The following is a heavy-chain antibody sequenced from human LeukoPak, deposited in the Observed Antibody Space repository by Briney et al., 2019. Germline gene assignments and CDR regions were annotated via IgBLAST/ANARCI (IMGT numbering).Heavy chain of an antibody. CDR2: ILYDVSNK. CDR3: AKSQTYYDSSGPTFDY. CDR1: GFTFSSYS. Sequence: GGSLRLSCAASGFTFSSYSMRCVCQAPGKGREWVAVILYDVSNKYYADSVKGRFTISRDNSKNTLYLQMNSLRAEDTAVYYCAKSQTYYDSSGPTFDYWGQGTLVTVSS. J-gene: IGHJ4*02. D-gene: IGHD3-22*01. V-gene: IGHV3-30*18.